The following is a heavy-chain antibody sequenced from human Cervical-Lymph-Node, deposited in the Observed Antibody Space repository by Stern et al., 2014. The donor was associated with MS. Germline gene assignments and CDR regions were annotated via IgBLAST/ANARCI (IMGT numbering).Heavy chain of an antibody. Sequence: QVQLQQSGPGLVQPSGTLSLTCAVSGYSISSGYWRSWVRPPQGKGPEWIGDLCVSGIASYNPTLRSRFTISIDSSKNQWSLSLTSVTAADTAVYYCARNGHYSSDSWGQGTLVTVSS. J-gene: IGHJ4*02. V-gene: IGHV4-4*02. D-gene: IGHD6-13*01. CDR3: ARNGHYSSDS. CDR1: GYSISSGYW. CDR2: LCVSGIA.